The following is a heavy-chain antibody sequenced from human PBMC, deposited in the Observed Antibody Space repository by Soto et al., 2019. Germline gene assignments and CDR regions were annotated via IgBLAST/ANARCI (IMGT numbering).Heavy chain of an antibody. J-gene: IGHJ4*02. Sequence: PGGSLRLSCAASGFTFSSYGMHLVRQAPGKGLEWVAVIWYDGSNKYYADSVKGRFTTSRDNSKNTLYLQMNSLRAEDTAVYYCARDQGLGYFVYWGQGTLVTVSS. CDR2: IWYDGSNK. D-gene: IGHD3-16*01. CDR1: GFTFSSYG. V-gene: IGHV3-33*01. CDR3: ARDQGLGYFVY.